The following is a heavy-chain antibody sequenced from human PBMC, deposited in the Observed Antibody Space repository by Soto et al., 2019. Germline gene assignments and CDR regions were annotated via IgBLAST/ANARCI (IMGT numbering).Heavy chain of an antibody. D-gene: IGHD4-17*01. CDR3: AIADYGDPEY. V-gene: IGHV1-18*01. CDR1: GSTFPSST. CDR2: INAHNGNR. J-gene: IGHJ4*02. Sequence: QVQMVQSGAEVKKPGASGKVACKASGSTFPSSTVSWVRQAPGQGLEWRGWINAHNGNRKYAQKFQGRLTMTTDTSTGTGYMELRSLISDDTAIYFCAIADYGDPEYWGQGTLVTVSS.